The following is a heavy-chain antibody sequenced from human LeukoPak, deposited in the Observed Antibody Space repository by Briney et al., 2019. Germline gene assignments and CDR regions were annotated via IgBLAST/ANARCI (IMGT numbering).Heavy chain of an antibody. CDR1: RFTFSSYG. V-gene: IGHV3-30*03. D-gene: IGHD5-18*01. CDR2: ISYDGSEK. J-gene: IGHJ6*02. Sequence: GGSLRLSCAASRFTFSSYGMHWARRAPGKGLEWVALISYDGSEKYYVDSVKGRFTISRDNAKNSLYLQMNSLRAADTAVYYCAPMAADTAMVGMDVWGQGIEVTVSS. CDR3: APMAADTAMVGMDV.